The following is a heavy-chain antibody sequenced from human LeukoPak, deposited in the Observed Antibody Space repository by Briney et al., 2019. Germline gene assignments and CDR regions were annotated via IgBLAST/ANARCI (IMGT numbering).Heavy chain of an antibody. J-gene: IGHJ4*02. CDR2: ISYDGSNK. V-gene: IGHV3-30*03. CDR3: ARGDSCDY. CDR1: GSTFGDYY. Sequence: GGSLRLSCAASGSTFGDYYMSWVRQAPGKGLEWVAVISYDGSNKYYADSVKGRFTISRDNSKNTLYLQMNSLRAEDTAVYYCARGDSCDYWGQGTLVTVSS.